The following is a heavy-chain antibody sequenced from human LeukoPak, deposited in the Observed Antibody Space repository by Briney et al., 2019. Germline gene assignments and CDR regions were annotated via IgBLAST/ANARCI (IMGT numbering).Heavy chain of an antibody. Sequence: GASVKVSCKASGYTFISYGISWVRQAPGQGLEWMGWISGYNGNTNYAQNLQGRVTMTTDTSTSTAYMKLRSLRSDDTAVYYCARGLGVVTAQSENPKPRYFDLWGRGTQVTVSS. CDR3: ARGLGVVTAQSENPKPRYFDL. V-gene: IGHV1-18*01. D-gene: IGHD2-21*02. CDR1: GYTFISYG. J-gene: IGHJ2*01. CDR2: ISGYNGNT.